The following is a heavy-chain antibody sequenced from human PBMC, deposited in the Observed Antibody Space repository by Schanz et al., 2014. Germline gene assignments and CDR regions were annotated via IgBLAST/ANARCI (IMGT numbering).Heavy chain of an antibody. J-gene: IGHJ5*02. CDR1: GFIFSSYA. V-gene: IGHV3-23*04. D-gene: IGHD2-2*01. CDR2: ISTGGGNT. Sequence: EVQLVESGGGLVQPGGSLKLSCAASGFIFSSYAMTWVRQAPGKGLEWVSAISTGGGNTYYTDSVKGRFTISRDNSRNPLYLQMSSLTADDTAVYYCVKEGTVVSGYPPDPWGQGTLVTVSP. CDR3: VKEGTVVSGYPPDP.